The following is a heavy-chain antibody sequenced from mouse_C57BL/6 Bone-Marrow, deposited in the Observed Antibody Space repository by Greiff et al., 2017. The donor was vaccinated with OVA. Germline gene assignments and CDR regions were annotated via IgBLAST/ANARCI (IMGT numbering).Heavy chain of an antibody. V-gene: IGHV5-17*01. D-gene: IGHD4-1*01. CDR1: GFTFSDYG. CDR2: ISSGSSTI. Sequence: EVQLMESGGGLVKPGGSLKLSCAASGFTFSDYGMHWVRQAPEKGLEWVAYISSGSSTIYYADTVKGRFTISRDNAKNTLFLQMTSLRSEDTAMYYCARTGRWYFDVWGTGTTVTVSS. CDR3: ARTGRWYFDV. J-gene: IGHJ1*03.